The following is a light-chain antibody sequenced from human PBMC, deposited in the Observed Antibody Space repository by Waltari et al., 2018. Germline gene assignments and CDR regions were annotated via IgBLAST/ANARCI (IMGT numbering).Light chain of an antibody. CDR2: EVN. CDR3: CSYAGDSTYV. V-gene: IGLV2-23*02. J-gene: IGLJ1*01. CDR1: SSDIGSYNL. Sequence: QSALTQPASVSGSPGQSITISCTGTSSDIGSYNLFSLYQQHPGKAPNLIIYEVNRRPSGVSDRFSASKSVNTASLTFSGVQAEDEADYDSCSYAGDSTYVFGTGAKVTVL.